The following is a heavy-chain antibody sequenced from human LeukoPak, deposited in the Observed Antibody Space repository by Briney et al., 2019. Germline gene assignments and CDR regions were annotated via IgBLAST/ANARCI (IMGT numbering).Heavy chain of an antibody. J-gene: IGHJ4*02. CDR3: ARRGGYCSGGSCELDY. D-gene: IGHD2-15*01. CDR1: GGSISSYY. V-gene: IGHV4-59*08. CDR2: IYYSGST. Sequence: SETLSLTCTVSGGSISSYYWSWIRQPPGKGLEWIGYIYYSGSTNYNPSLKSRVTISVDTSKNQFSLRLSSVTAADTAVYYCARRGGYCSGGSCELDYWGQGTLVTVSS.